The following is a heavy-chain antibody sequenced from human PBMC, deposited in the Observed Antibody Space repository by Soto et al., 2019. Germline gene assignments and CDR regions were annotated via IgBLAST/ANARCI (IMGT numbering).Heavy chain of an antibody. CDR1: GGSISSYY. CDR3: ARVRSLEWGLRQPHYFDY. CDR2: IYYSGST. J-gene: IGHJ4*02. D-gene: IGHD1-26*01. V-gene: IGHV4-59*01. Sequence: SETLSLTCTVSGGSISSYYWSWIRQPPGKGLEWIGYIYYSGSTNYNPSLKSRVTISVDTSKNQFSLKLSSVTAADTAVYYCARVRSLEWGLRQPHYFDYWGQGTLVTVSS.